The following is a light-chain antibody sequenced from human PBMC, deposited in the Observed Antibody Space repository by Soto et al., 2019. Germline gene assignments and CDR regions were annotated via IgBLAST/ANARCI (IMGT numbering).Light chain of an antibody. Sequence: EIVLTQSPGTLSLSPGEGATLPCRASQSVSSSYLAWYQQKPGQAPRLLIYGASSRATGIPDRFSGSGSGTDFTLTISRLEPEDVAVYYCQQYGSSRWTLGQGTKVDI. V-gene: IGKV3-20*01. CDR2: GAS. J-gene: IGKJ1*01. CDR3: QQYGSSRWT. CDR1: QSVSSSY.